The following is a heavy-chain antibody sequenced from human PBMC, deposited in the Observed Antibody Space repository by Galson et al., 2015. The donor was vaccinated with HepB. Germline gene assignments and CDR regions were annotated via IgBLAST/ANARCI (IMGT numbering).Heavy chain of an antibody. D-gene: IGHD2-15*01. V-gene: IGHV3-23*01. Sequence: SLRISCAASGFSFTRYAMTWVRQAPGKGLEWVSSITSSGGNSYYTDSVKGRFTVSRDNSKNTLLLQLNSLRAEDTAMYFCAKDGIMVANNPYHFHYWGQGTLVTVSS. CDR1: GFSFTRYA. CDR2: ITSSGGNS. CDR3: AKDGIMVANNPYHFHY. J-gene: IGHJ4*02.